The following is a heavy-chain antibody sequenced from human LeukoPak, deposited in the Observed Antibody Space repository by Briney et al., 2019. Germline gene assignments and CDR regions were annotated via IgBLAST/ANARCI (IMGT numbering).Heavy chain of an antibody. J-gene: IGHJ4*02. V-gene: IGHV3-48*02. CDR2: IRTSAEGANYA. D-gene: IGHD3-9*01. CDR3: ASDQRYAFDY. Sequence: PGGSLRLSCAASGFTFSNFAMNWVRQAPGKGLEWVSNIRTSAEGANYAYYADSVKGRVTISRDDAKNTLYLHMNSLRDDDTAVYYCASDQRYAFDYWGQGILVTVSS. CDR1: GFTFSNFA.